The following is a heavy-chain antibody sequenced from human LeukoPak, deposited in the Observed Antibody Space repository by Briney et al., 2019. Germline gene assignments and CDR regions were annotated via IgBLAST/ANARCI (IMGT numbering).Heavy chain of an antibody. J-gene: IGHJ4*02. D-gene: IGHD3-10*01. Sequence: GGSLRLSCSASGFTFSNYAMSWVRQAPGKGMEWVSGIIGGGDVSFYADSVRGRFTISRDNSKDTLYLEMSSLRAEDTAMYFCAKDETLSGVNYFASWGQGALVTVSS. V-gene: IGHV3-23*01. CDR2: IIGGGDVS. CDR1: GFTFSNYA. CDR3: AKDETLSGVNYFAS.